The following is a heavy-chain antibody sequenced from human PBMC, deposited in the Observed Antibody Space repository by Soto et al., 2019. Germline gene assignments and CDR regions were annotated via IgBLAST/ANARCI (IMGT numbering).Heavy chain of an antibody. CDR3: ARGYYYDSSGYYYYFDY. J-gene: IGHJ4*02. D-gene: IGHD3-22*01. CDR1: GGSISSSSYY. V-gene: IGHV4-39*01. Sequence: SETLSLTCTVSGGSISSSSYYWGWIRQPPGKGLEWIGSIYYSGSTYYNPSLKSRVTISVDTSTNQFSLKLSSVTAADTAVYYCARGYYYDSSGYYYYFDYWGQGTLVTVSS. CDR2: IYYSGST.